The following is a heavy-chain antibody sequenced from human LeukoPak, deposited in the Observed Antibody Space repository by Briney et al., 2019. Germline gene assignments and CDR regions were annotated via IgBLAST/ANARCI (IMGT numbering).Heavy chain of an antibody. CDR1: GFIFSSYA. J-gene: IGHJ4*02. Sequence: GGSLSLACAASGFIFSSYAMRWVRLAPGKGLEWFAVISYDGSNKYCADSVKGRFTISRDNSKNTLYLQMNSLRAEDTAVYYCARDPHRGARRGVLGYWGQGTLVTVSS. D-gene: IGHD6-6*01. CDR2: ISYDGSNK. V-gene: IGHV3-30*11. CDR3: ARDPHRGARRGVLGY.